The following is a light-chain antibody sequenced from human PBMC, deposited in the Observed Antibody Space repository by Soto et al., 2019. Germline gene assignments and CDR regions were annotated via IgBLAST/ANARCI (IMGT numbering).Light chain of an antibody. CDR1: QSFSSSY. CDR2: CAS. J-gene: IGKJ5*01. CDR3: QQYGTSIT. V-gene: IGKV3-20*01. Sequence: EIVLTQSPGTLSLSPGERATLSCRASQSFSSSYLAWYQQKPGQAPRLLIYCASSRATGIPDRFSGSGSGTDFTLTISRLEPEDFAVYYCQQYGTSITFGQGTRLEI.